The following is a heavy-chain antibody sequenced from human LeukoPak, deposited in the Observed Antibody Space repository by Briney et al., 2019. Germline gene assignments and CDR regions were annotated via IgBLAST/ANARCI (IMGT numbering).Heavy chain of an antibody. D-gene: IGHD1-26*01. V-gene: IGHV4-39*01. Sequence: SETLSLTCTVSGGSISSSSYYWGWIRQPPGKGLEWFGSIYYSGSTYYNPSLKSRVTISVDTSKNQFSLKLSSVTAADTAVYYCARRVVGALQANWFDPWGQGTLVTVSS. CDR3: ARRVVGALQANWFDP. CDR2: IYYSGST. J-gene: IGHJ5*02. CDR1: GGSISSSSYY.